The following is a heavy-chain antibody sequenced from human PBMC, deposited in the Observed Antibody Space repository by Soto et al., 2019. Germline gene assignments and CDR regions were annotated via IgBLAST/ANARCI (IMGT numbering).Heavy chain of an antibody. D-gene: IGHD3-10*01. CDR2: IVVGSGNT. J-gene: IGHJ6*02. V-gene: IGHV1-58*02. Sequence: QMQLVQSGPEVKKPGTSVKVSCKASGFTFTSSAMQWVRQARGQRLEWIGWIVVGSGNTNYAQKCQERVTIPRDMSTSTAYMELSSLRSEDTAVYYCAAERRGYGSGSYRDGPSDGMDVWGQGTTVTVSS. CDR3: AAERRGYGSGSYRDGPSDGMDV. CDR1: GFTFTSSA.